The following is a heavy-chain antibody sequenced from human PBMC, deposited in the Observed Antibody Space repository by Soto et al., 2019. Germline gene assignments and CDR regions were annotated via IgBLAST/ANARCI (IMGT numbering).Heavy chain of an antibody. CDR2: IYYSGST. CDR3: ARTACRSTSCYGGGSVLDV. V-gene: IGHV4-39*01. CDR1: GGSISSSSYY. Sequence: QLQLQESGPGLVKPSETLSLTCIVSGGSISSSSYYWDWIRQPPGKGLEWIGGIYYSGSTYYNPSLKSRVTISVDTSKNQFSLKLSSVTAAETAVYYCARTACRSTSCYGGGSVLDVWGQGTKVTVSS. J-gene: IGHJ6*02. D-gene: IGHD2-2*01.